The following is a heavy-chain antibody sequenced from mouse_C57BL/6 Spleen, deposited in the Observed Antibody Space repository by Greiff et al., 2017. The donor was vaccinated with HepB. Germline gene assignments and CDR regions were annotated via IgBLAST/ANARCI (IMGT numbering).Heavy chain of an antibody. V-gene: IGHV5-4*03. J-gene: IGHJ1*03. D-gene: IGHD2-4*01. CDR1: GFTFSSYA. Sequence: DVQLVESGGGLVKPGGSLKLSCAASGFTFSSYAMSWVRQTPEKRLEWVATISDGGSYTYYPDNVKGRFTISRDNAKNNLYLQMSHLKSEDTAMYYCARRDYDGGYFDVWGTGTTVTVSS. CDR3: ARRDYDGGYFDV. CDR2: ISDGGSYT.